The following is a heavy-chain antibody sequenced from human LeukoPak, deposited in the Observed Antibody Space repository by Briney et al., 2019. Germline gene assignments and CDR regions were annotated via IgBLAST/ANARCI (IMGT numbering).Heavy chain of an antibody. CDR1: GFTLSSYA. CDR2: ISGSGRSI. CDR3: AKDSSSSWTLDY. Sequence: GGSLRLSCAASGFTLSSYAMSWARQAPGKGLEWVSDISGSGRSIYYADSVKGRFTISRDNSKNTLFLQMNSLRADDTAVYYCAKDSSSSWTLDYWGQGTLVTVSS. D-gene: IGHD6-13*01. J-gene: IGHJ4*02. V-gene: IGHV3-23*01.